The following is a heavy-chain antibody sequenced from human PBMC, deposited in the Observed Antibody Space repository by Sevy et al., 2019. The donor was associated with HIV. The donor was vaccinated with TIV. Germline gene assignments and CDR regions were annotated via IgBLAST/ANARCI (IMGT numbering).Heavy chain of an antibody. CDR1: GFTFSSYA. CDR3: ARGARIQLWLRGGVGYYFDY. J-gene: IGHJ4*02. Sequence: GRSLRLSCAASGFTFSSYAMHWVRQAPGKGLEWVAVISYDGSNKYYADSVKGRFTISRDNSKNTLYLQMNSLRAEDTAVYYCARGARIQLWLRGGVGYYFDYWGQGTLVTVSS. CDR2: ISYDGSNK. V-gene: IGHV3-30-3*01. D-gene: IGHD5-18*01.